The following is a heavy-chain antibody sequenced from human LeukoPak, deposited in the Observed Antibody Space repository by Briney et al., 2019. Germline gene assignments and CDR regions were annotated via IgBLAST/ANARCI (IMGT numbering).Heavy chain of an antibody. D-gene: IGHD3-22*01. V-gene: IGHV3-7*01. CDR1: GFTFSSYW. J-gene: IGHJ4*02. CDR2: IKQDGSEK. CDR3: ASEVGEYYYDSSGYSV. Sequence: GGSLRLSCAASGFTFSSYWMSWVRQAPGKGLEWVANIKQDGSEKYYVDSVKGRFTISRDNAKNSLYLQMNSLRAEDTAVYYCASEVGEYYYDSSGYSVWGQGTLVTVSS.